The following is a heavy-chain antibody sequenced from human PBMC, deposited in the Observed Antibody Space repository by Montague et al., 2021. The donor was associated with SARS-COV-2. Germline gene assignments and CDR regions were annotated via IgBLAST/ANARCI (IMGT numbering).Heavy chain of an antibody. CDR1: VFTFTRSA. CDR3: AAARGHRSFDY. D-gene: IGHD1-14*01. V-gene: IGHV1-58*02. CDR2: IVVGSGNT. Sequence: SVKVSCKASVFTFTRSAIQWLRQARVQRLEWIGWIVVGSGNTNYSQKFQERVTLTRDMSTSTAYMELSSLRSEDTAVYYWAAARGHRSFDYWGQGTLVTVSS. J-gene: IGHJ4*02.